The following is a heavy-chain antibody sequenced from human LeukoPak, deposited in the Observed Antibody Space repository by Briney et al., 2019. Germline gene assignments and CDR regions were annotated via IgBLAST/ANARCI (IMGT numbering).Heavy chain of an antibody. D-gene: IGHD6-19*01. CDR3: ARHARVAGFDY. J-gene: IGHJ4*02. Sequence: GGSLRLSCAASRFTFSDLYMSWLRQAPGKGLEWMSYISNSGTTIYYADSVKGRFTISRHNANNSLYLQNTTLRAEDTAVYYCARHARVAGFDYGGLGTLVTVSS. CDR2: ISNSGTTI. V-gene: IGHV3-11*04. CDR1: RFTFSDLY.